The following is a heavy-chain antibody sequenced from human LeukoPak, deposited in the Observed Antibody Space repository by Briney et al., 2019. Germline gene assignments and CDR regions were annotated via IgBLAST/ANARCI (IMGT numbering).Heavy chain of an antibody. J-gene: IGHJ3*02. CDR3: ARGGLVRGSINRLIAFDI. CDR1: GDSVSNTAAG. CDR2: TYYRSRWYN. D-gene: IGHD3-10*01. V-gene: IGHV6-1*01. Sequence: SQTLSLTCAISGDSVSNTAAGWSWIRQSPSRGLEWLGRTYYRSRWYNDDAVSLKGRITITPDTAKNQFSLQLNSVTPEDTAFYYCARGGLVRGSINRLIAFDIWGQGIMVTVSS.